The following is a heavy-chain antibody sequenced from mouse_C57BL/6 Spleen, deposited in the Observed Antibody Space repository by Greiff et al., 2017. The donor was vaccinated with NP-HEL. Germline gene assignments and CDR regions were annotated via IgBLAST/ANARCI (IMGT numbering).Heavy chain of an antibody. Sequence: QVQLKQPGAELVKPGASVKMSCKASGYTFTSYWITWVKQRPGQGLEWIGDIYPGSGSTNYNEKFKSKATLTVDTSSSTAYMQLSSLTSEDSAVYYCARVGAYYSNYDAMDYWGQGTSVTVSS. CDR1: GYTFTSYW. CDR2: IYPGSGST. D-gene: IGHD2-5*01. V-gene: IGHV1-55*01. J-gene: IGHJ4*01. CDR3: ARVGAYYSNYDAMDY.